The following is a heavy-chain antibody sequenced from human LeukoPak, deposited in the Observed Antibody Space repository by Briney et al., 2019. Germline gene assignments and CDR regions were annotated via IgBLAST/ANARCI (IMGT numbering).Heavy chain of an antibody. Sequence: SETLSLTCAVYGGSFSGYYWSWIRQPPGKGLEYIGCVYYSESTFYNPSHRSRATISADTSKNQFSLRLSSVTAADTVVYYCARGAGYRRFDYWGQGALVIVSS. CDR3: ARGAGYRRFDY. CDR2: VYYSEST. CDR1: GGSFSGYY. V-gene: IGHV4-30-4*01. D-gene: IGHD5-24*01. J-gene: IGHJ4*02.